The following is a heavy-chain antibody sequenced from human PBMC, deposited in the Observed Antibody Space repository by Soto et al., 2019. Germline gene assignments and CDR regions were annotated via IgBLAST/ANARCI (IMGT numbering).Heavy chain of an antibody. J-gene: IGHJ4*02. CDR1: GYAFATYG. D-gene: IGHD2-8*02. CDR3: ARGRYWDY. V-gene: IGHV1-18*01. CDR2: ISAHNGNT. Sequence: QVHLVQPGAEVKKPGASVKVSCQGSGYAFATYGITWVRQAPGQGLEWMGWISAHNGNTNYAQKLQGRVTVTRDTSTSTPYMELRSLRYDDPAVYYCARGRYWDYWGQGALVIVSS.